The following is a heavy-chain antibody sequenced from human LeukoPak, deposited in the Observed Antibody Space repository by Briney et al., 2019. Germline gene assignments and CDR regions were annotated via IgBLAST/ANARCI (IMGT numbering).Heavy chain of an antibody. CDR1: GFTFSSYS. Sequence: GGSLRLSGAASGFTFSSYSMNWVRQAPGKGLEWVSSISSSSSYIYYADSVKGRFTITRDNAKNSLYLQTNSLRAEDTAVYYCARDYSDEGVGVVVPEAFDYWGQGTLVTVSS. D-gene: IGHD2-2*01. J-gene: IGHJ4*02. CDR2: ISSSSSYI. CDR3: ARDYSDEGVGVVVPEAFDY. V-gene: IGHV3-21*01.